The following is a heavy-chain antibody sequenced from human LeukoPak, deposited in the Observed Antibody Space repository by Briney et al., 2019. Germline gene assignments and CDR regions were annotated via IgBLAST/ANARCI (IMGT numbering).Heavy chain of an antibody. CDR1: GFTFSSYA. V-gene: IGHV3-23*01. CDR3: AKSNYGDFGWFDP. D-gene: IGHD4-17*01. CDR2: ISGSGGTT. Sequence: GGSLRLSCEASGFTFSSYAMGWVRQAPGKGLEWVSAISGSGGTTYYADSVKGRLTISRDNSKNTLYLQMNSLRAEDTAVYFCAKSNYGDFGWFDPWGQGTLVIVSS. J-gene: IGHJ5*02.